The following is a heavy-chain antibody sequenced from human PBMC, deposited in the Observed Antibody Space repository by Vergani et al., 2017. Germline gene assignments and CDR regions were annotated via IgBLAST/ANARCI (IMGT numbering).Heavy chain of an antibody. V-gene: IGHV4-38-2*01. CDR3: ARPYDGRVDFWYFDL. D-gene: IGHD3-22*01. Sequence: QVQLQESGPGLVKPSETLSLTCAVSGYSISSGYYWGWIRQSPGKGLECIGSIYHSGSPYYNPSLKSRVTISADTSENQLSQKLNSVTAADTAVYYCARPYDGRVDFWYFDLWSRGTLVTVSS. J-gene: IGHJ2*01. CDR2: IYHSGSP. CDR1: GYSISSGYY.